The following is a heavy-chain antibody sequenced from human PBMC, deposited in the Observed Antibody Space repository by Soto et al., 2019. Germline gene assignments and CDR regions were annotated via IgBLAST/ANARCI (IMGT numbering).Heavy chain of an antibody. CDR2: IYYSGST. Sequence: TLSLTCTVSGGSISSGDYYWSWVRQPPGKGLEWIGYIYYSGSTYYNPSLKSRVTISVDTSKNQFSLKLSSVTAADTAVYYCARVRTWGISDYYYGMDVWGQGTTVTVSS. D-gene: IGHD3-10*01. CDR3: ARVRTWGISDYYYGMDV. CDR1: GGSISSGDYY. J-gene: IGHJ6*02. V-gene: IGHV4-30-4*01.